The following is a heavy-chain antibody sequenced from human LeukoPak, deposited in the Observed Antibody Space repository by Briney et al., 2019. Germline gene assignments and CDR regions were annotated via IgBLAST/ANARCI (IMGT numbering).Heavy chain of an antibody. CDR1: GFTFSSYA. V-gene: IGHV3-23*01. D-gene: IGHD3-10*01. CDR2: ISGSGGST. Sequence: PGGSLRLSCAASGFTFSSYAMSWVHQAAKKRLGCVSAISGSGGSTYYADSVKGRFTISRDNSKNTLYLQMNSLRAEDTAVYYCATHLITMVRGVITLYYFDYWGQGTLVTVSS. CDR3: ATHLITMVRGVITLYYFDY. J-gene: IGHJ4*02.